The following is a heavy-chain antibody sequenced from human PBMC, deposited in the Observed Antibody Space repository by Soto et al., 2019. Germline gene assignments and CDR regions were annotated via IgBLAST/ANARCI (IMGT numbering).Heavy chain of an antibody. Sequence: QLQLQESGPGLVKPSETLSLTCTVSGGSISSSSYYWGWIRQPPGKGLEWIGSIYYSGSTYYNPSLKSRVTISVDTSKNQFSLKLSSVTAADTAVYYCASRQQWVAPPDAFDIWGQGTMVTVSS. J-gene: IGHJ3*02. CDR2: IYYSGST. CDR3: ASRQQWVAPPDAFDI. CDR1: GGSISSSSYY. D-gene: IGHD6-19*01. V-gene: IGHV4-39*01.